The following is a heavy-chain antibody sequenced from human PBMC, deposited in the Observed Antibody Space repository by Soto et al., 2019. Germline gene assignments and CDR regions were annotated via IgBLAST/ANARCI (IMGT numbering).Heavy chain of an antibody. D-gene: IGHD2-8*01. J-gene: IGHJ3*02. Sequence: ASVKVSCKASGYTFTSYGISWVRQAPGQGLEWMGWISAYNGNTNYAQKLQGRVTMTTDTSTSTAYMELRSLRSDDTAVYYCARDQDIVLISVAYDALDMWGQGTMVTVSS. CDR1: GYTFTSYG. CDR3: ARDQDIVLISVAYDALDM. CDR2: ISAYNGNT. V-gene: IGHV1-18*01.